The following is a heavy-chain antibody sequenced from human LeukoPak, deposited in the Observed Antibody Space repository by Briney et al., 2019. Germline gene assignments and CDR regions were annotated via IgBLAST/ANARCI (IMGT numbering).Heavy chain of an antibody. V-gene: IGHV1-3*01. CDR3: ARVGMAVAGTFDY. Sequence: ASVKVSCKASGYIFTKYVVHWVRQAPGQRPEWMGWIKAGNGDTKYSQNFQDRLTITRDASASTVYMELSSLTSEDTALYYCARVGMAVAGTFDYWGQGTLVTVSS. CDR2: IKAGNGDT. D-gene: IGHD6-19*01. CDR1: GYIFTKYV. J-gene: IGHJ4*02.